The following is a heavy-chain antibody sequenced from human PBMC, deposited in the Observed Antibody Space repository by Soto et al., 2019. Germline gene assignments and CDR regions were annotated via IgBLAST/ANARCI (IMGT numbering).Heavy chain of an antibody. D-gene: IGHD2-8*01. J-gene: IGHJ5*02. CDR3: ARDSNGPGRFDP. CDR2: IYSGGST. V-gene: IGHV3-66*01. CDR1: GFTVSSNY. Sequence: EVQLVESGGGLVQPGGSLRLSCAASGFTVSSNYMSWVRQAPGKGLEWVSVIYSGGSTYYADSVKGRFTISRDNSKNTLYLQMSSLRAEDTAVYYCARDSNGPGRFDPWGQGTLVTVSS.